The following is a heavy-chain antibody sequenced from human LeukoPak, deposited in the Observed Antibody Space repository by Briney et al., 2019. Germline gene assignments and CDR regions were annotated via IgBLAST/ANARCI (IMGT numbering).Heavy chain of an antibody. V-gene: IGHV3-21*01. J-gene: IGHJ5*02. CDR3: ARGVGATLNWFDP. CDR2: ISSSSSYI. CDR1: GLTFSSYS. Sequence: GGSLRLSCAASGLTFSSYSMNWVRQAPGKGLEWVSSISSSSSYIYYADSVKGRFTISRDNAKNSLYLQMNSLRAEDTAVYYCARGVGATLNWFDPWGQGTLVTVSS. D-gene: IGHD1-26*01.